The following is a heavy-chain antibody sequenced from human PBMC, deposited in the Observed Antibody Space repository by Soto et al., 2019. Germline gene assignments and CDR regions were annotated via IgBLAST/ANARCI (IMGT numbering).Heavy chain of an antibody. Sequence: QITLKESGPTLVKRTQTLTLTCTFSGFSLSTSGVAVGWSRQPPGKALEWLALIFWDDDKRYSPSLKSRLTITKDTSKNQVVLTMTNMDPVDTATYYCAHRRGYYGDYPYWGQGTLVTVSS. CDR3: AHRRGYYGDYPY. D-gene: IGHD4-17*01. V-gene: IGHV2-5*02. CDR1: GFSLSTSGVA. J-gene: IGHJ4*02. CDR2: IFWDDDK.